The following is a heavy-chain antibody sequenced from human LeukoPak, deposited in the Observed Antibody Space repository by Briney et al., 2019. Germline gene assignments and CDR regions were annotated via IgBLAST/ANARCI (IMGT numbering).Heavy chain of an antibody. Sequence: GESLKISCKGSGYSFTSYWIGWVRQMPGKGLGWMGIIYPGDSATRYSPSFQGQVTISADKSISTAYLQWSSLKASDTAMYYCARQAPYCGGDCYYGLNNWFDPWGQGTLVTVSS. CDR2: IYPGDSAT. CDR1: GYSFTSYW. CDR3: ARQAPYCGGDCYYGLNNWFDP. D-gene: IGHD2-21*02. J-gene: IGHJ5*02. V-gene: IGHV5-51*01.